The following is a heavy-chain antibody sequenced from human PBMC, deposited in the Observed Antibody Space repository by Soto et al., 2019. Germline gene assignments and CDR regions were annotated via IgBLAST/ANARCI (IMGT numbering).Heavy chain of an antibody. CDR2: ISSIGST. J-gene: IGHJ4*02. V-gene: IGHV4-39*01. CDR3: VRQDHGAYVFFFDY. CDR1: GASIISTTKY. Sequence: QLQLQESGPGLVKPSETLSLTCTVSGASIISTTKYWGWIRQPPGRGLEWIGTISSIGSTYYNPSHVGRVTLSVDTSKNQFSLKLTSAIAAYTGLYYCVRQDHGAYVFFFDYWGQGTLVTVSS. D-gene: IGHD4-17*01.